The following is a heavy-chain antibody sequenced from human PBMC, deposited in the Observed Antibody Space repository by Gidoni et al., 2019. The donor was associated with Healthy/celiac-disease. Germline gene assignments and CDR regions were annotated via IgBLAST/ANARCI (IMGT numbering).Heavy chain of an antibody. J-gene: IGHJ3*02. CDR1: GFTFSSYG. CDR2: ISYDGSNK. CDR3: AKDGYNYRRGGGVDAFDI. V-gene: IGHV3-30*18. D-gene: IGHD5-12*01. Sequence: QVQLVESGGGVVQPGRSLRLSCAASGFTFSSYGMHWVRQAPGKGLEWVAFISYDGSNKYYADSVKGRFTISRDNSKNTLYLQMNSLRAEDTAVYYCAKDGYNYRRGGGVDAFDIWGQGTMVTVSS.